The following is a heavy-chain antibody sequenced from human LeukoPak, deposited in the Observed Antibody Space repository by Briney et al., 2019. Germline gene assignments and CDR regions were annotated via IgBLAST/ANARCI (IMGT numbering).Heavy chain of an antibody. Sequence: GGSLRLSCAASGFTFDDYGMSWVRQAPGKGLEWVSGINWNGGSTGYAESVKGRFTISRDNAKNSLYLQMNSLRAEDTALYHCARGGVSSSSIPYFDYWGQGTLVTVSS. CDR1: GFTFDDYG. J-gene: IGHJ4*02. CDR2: INWNGGST. D-gene: IGHD6-6*01. CDR3: ARGGVSSSSIPYFDY. V-gene: IGHV3-20*01.